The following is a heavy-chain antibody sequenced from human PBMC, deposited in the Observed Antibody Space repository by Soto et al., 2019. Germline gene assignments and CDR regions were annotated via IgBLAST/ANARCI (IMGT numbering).Heavy chain of an antibody. Sequence: EVQLVASGGGLVQPGGSLSLSCAASGFTFSSNWMHWVRHAPGKGLVWVSRIDNDGSSRDYADSVKGRVTISRDNAKNTLYLEMSSLRAEDTAVYYGATGSGWYSTDYWGQGTLVTVSS. V-gene: IGHV3-74*01. D-gene: IGHD6-19*01. CDR3: ATGSGWYSTDY. CDR2: IDNDGSSR. J-gene: IGHJ4*02. CDR1: GFTFSSNW.